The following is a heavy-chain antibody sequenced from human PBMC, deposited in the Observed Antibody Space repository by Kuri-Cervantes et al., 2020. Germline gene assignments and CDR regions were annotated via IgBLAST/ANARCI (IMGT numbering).Heavy chain of an antibody. CDR1: GGSISSYY. Sequence: SETLSLTCSVSGGSISSYYWRWIRQPPGKGLEWMGDIYYSGSTNYNPSHKSRVTISVDTSNTHFSLKLSSVTAADTAVYYCARGLTTGRAFDNWGHGTMVTVSS. CDR2: IYYSGST. J-gene: IGHJ3*02. V-gene: IGHV4-59*12. D-gene: IGHD4-17*01. CDR3: ARGLTTGRAFDN.